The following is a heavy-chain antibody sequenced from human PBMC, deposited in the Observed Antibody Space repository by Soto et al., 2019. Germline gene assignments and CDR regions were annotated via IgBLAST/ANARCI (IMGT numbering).Heavy chain of an antibody. V-gene: IGHV4-31*02. CDR2: IYYSGST. Sequence: SETLSLTXTVSGGSISSGGYYWSWVRQHPGKGLEWIGYIYYSGSTYYNPSLKSRVTISVDTSKNQFSLKLSSVTAADTAVYYCASRVEMATIAFFDYWGQGTLVTVSS. CDR3: ASRVEMATIAFFDY. J-gene: IGHJ4*02. D-gene: IGHD5-12*01. CDR1: GGSISSGGYY.